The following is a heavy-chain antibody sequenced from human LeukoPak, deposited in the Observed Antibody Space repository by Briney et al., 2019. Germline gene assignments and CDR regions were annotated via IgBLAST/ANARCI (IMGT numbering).Heavy chain of an antibody. D-gene: IGHD3-22*01. J-gene: IGHJ5*02. CDR1: GFTFSSYE. Sequence: GGSLRLSCAASGFTFSSYEMNWVRQAPGKGLEWVSYISTTGSSIYYADSVKGRFTVSRDNAKNSLYLQMNILRAEDTAVYYCAREIDYYDSSGYDSPARGYNWFDPWGQGTLVTVSS. V-gene: IGHV3-48*03. CDR2: ISTTGSSI. CDR3: AREIDYYDSSGYDSPARGYNWFDP.